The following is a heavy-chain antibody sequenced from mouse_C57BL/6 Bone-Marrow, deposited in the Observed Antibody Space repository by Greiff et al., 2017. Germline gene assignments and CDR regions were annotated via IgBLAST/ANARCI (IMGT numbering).Heavy chain of an antibody. CDR3: AREVWDNYAMDY. Sequence: VQLQQSGAELARPGASVKLSCKASGYTFTSYGISWVKQRTGQGLEWIGEIYPRSGNTYYNEQFKGKATLTADKSSSTAYLELLSIASADTAVYFCAREVWDNYAMDYWGQGTSVTVSS. CDR1: GYTFTSYG. J-gene: IGHJ4*01. D-gene: IGHD4-1*01. V-gene: IGHV1-81*01. CDR2: IYPRSGNT.